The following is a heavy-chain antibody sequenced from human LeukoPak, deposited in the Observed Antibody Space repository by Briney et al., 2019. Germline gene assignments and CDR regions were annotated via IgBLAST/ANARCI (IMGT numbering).Heavy chain of an antibody. CDR2: ISAHNGDT. V-gene: IGHV1-18*01. D-gene: IGHD1-26*01. J-gene: IGHJ4*02. CDR3: ARDLMRTVGATTTSDY. Sequence: GASVKVSCKASGYTFTSYGISLVRQAPGQGLEWMGWISAHNGDTNYAQKFQGRVSMTTDTSTSTGYMELRSLTSDDTAVYYCARDLMRTVGATTTSDYWGQGTLVTVSS. CDR1: GYTFTSYG.